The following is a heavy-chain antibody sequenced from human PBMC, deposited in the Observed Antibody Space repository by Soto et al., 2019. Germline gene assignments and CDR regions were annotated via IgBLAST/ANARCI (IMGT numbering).Heavy chain of an antibody. Sequence: GASVKVSCKASGYTFSNYGIHWVRQAPGQRLEWMGLINAGNGNTKYSQKFQGRVTLTRDTSASTAYMELSSLRSEDTAVYYCAREQSGEIMTMTDAFDIWGQGTMVTVSS. CDR3: AREQSGEIMTMTDAFDI. CDR2: INAGNGNT. D-gene: IGHD3-16*01. CDR1: GYTFSNYG. V-gene: IGHV1-3*01. J-gene: IGHJ3*02.